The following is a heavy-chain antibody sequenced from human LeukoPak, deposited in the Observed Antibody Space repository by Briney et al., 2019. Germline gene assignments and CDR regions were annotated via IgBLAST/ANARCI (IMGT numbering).Heavy chain of an antibody. Sequence: SETLSLTCTVSGDSISSYYWSWIRQPPGKGLEWIGYIHYTGNTNHNPSLKNRVTISVDTSKNQFSLKLSSVTAADTAIYYCAKYGHYNFDYWGQGTLVTVSS. CDR3: AKYGHYNFDY. V-gene: IGHV4-59*01. D-gene: IGHD4-11*01. J-gene: IGHJ4*02. CDR2: IHYTGNT. CDR1: GDSISSYY.